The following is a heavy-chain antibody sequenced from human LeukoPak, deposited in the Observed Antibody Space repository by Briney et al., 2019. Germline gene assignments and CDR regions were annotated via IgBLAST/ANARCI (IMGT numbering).Heavy chain of an antibody. CDR2: INPSGVDT. J-gene: IGHJ2*01. Sequence: GASVKVSCKASGNSFSSYYMHWGRQAPGQGLEWMGIINPSGVDTNYAEKFQGRVTMTRDTSTNTVYIKLSSLRSEDTAVYYCARGLWGRNYEDWYFDLWGRGTLVTVSS. CDR3: ARGLWGRNYEDWYFDL. CDR1: GNSFSSYY. D-gene: IGHD1-7*01. V-gene: IGHV1-46*01.